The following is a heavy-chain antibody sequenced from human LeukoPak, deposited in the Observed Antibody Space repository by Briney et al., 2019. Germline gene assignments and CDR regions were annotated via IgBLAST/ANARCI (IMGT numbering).Heavy chain of an antibody. Sequence: ASVKVSCKASGYTFTDYYMHWVRQAPGQRHELIGWVNPNSGGTNYAQKFQYRVTMTRDPSISTAYMELHRLRSDDTAVYYCATAPLNGYSSGWYSFDYWGQGALVTVSS. J-gene: IGHJ4*02. V-gene: IGHV1-2*02. CDR1: GYTFTDYY. D-gene: IGHD6-19*01. CDR2: VNPNSGGT. CDR3: ATAPLNGYSSGWYSFDY.